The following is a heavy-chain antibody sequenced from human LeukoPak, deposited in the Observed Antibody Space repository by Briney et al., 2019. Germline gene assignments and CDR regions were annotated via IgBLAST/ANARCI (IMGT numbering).Heavy chain of an antibody. D-gene: IGHD5-18*01. V-gene: IGHV1-69*13. CDR1: GGTFSSYA. CDR2: IIPIFGTA. Sequence: ASVKVSCKASGGTFSSYAISWVRQAPGQGLEWMGGIIPIFGTANYAQKFQGRVTITADESTSTAYMELSSLRSEDTAVYYCARDRGWAGYSYGFYYWGQGTLVTVSS. CDR3: ARDRGWAGYSYGFYY. J-gene: IGHJ4*02.